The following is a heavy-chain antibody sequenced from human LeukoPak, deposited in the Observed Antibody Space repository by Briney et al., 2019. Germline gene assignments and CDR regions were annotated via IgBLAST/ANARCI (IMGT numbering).Heavy chain of an antibody. D-gene: IGHD3-3*01. CDR1: GYTFTSYG. J-gene: IGHJ4*02. V-gene: IGHV1-18*01. CDR2: ISAYNGNT. CDR3: ARDVGDTIFGFRIPFDY. Sequence: ASVKVSCKASGYTFTSYGISWVRQAPGQGLEWMGWISAYNGNTNYAQKLQGRVTMTTDTSTSTAYMELRSLRSDDTAVYYCARDVGDTIFGFRIPFDYWGQGTLVTVSS.